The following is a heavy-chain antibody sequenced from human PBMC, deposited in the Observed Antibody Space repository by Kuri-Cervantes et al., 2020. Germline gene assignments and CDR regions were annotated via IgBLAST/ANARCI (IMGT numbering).Heavy chain of an antibody. V-gene: IGHV3-23*01. CDR1: GFTFSSYA. D-gene: IGHD2-8*01. J-gene: IGHJ3*02. CDR3: AKIMLYERDAFDI. CDR2: ISGSGGST. Sequence: GESLKSSCAASGFTFSSYAMSWVRQAPGKGLEWVSAISGSGGSTYYADSVKGRFTISRDNSKNTLYLQMNSLRAEDTAVYYCAKIMLYERDAFDIWGQGTMAPSPQ.